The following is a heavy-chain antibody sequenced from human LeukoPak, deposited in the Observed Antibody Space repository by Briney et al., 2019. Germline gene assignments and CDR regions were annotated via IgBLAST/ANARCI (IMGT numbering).Heavy chain of an antibody. CDR1: GFTFSSYG. CDR3: AKRGDSSGWYFGY. Sequence: GRSLRLSCAASGFTFSSYGMHWVRQAPGKGLEWVAVISYDGSNKYYADSVKGRLTISRDNSKNTLYLQMNSLRAEDTAVYYCAKRGDSSGWYFGYWGQGTLVTVSS. V-gene: IGHV3-30*18. D-gene: IGHD6-19*01. CDR2: ISYDGSNK. J-gene: IGHJ4*02.